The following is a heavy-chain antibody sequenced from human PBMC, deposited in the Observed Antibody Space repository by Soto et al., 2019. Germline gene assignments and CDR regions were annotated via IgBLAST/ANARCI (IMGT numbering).Heavy chain of an antibody. CDR1: GFTFGDYD. CDR2: IRSKPYVGTT. D-gene: IGHD3-10*01. CDR3: SRGEDYNGLPRMDV. J-gene: IGHJ6*02. Sequence: GGSLRLSCTVSGFTFGDYDMNWFRQAPGKGLEWVSIIRSKPYVGTTEYAASVKGRFTISRDDSISIAYLQMNSLKTEDTAVYFCSRGEDYNGLPRMDVWGQGTRVTVSS. V-gene: IGHV3-49*03.